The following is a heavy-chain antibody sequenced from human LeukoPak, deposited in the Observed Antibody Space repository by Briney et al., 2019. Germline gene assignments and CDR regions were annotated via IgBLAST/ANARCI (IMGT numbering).Heavy chain of an antibody. D-gene: IGHD5-24*01. Sequence: GGSLRLSCAASGFTFSSYSMNWVRQAAGKGLEWVSSISSSSIYIYYADSVKGRFTISRDNAKSSLYLQMNSLRAEDTAVYYCARSSRDGYNLIDYMDDWGKGTTVTVSS. CDR1: GFTFSSYS. CDR3: ARSSRDGYNLIDYMDD. V-gene: IGHV3-21*01. J-gene: IGHJ6*03. CDR2: ISSSSIYI.